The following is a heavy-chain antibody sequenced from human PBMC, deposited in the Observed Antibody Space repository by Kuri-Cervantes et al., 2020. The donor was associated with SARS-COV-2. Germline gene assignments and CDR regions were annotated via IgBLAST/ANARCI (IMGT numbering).Heavy chain of an antibody. CDR2: INPNSGGT. J-gene: IGHJ6*02. Sequence: ASVKVSCKASGYTFTGYYIHWVRQAPGQGLEWMGWINPNSGGTNYAQKFQGWVTMTRDTSISTAYMELSRLRSDDTAVYYCARDTGGTTVTTYLARGSPDGCMDVWGQGTTVTVSS. V-gene: IGHV1-2*04. CDR3: ARDTGGTTVTTYLARGSPDGCMDV. CDR1: GYTFTGYY. D-gene: IGHD4-11*01.